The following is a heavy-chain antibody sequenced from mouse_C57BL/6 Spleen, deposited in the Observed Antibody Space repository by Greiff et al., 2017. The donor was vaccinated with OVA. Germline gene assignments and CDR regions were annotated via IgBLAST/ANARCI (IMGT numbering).Heavy chain of an antibody. D-gene: IGHD3-2*01. V-gene: IGHV1-50*01. CDR1: GYTFTSYW. J-gene: IGHJ2*01. Sequence: QVQLQQPGAELVKPGASVKLSCKASGYTFTSYWMQWVKQRPGQGLEWIGEIDPSDSYTNYNQKFKGKATLTVDTSSSTAYMQLSSLTSEDSAVYYCARARATAHFDYWGQGTTLTVSS. CDR2: IDPSDSYT. CDR3: ARARATAHFDY.